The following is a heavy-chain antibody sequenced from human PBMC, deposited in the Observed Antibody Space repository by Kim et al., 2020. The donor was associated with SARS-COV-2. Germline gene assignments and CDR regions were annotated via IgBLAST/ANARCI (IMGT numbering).Heavy chain of an antibody. D-gene: IGHD3-22*01. J-gene: IGHJ4*02. CDR3: ARTAGINYYDSSGYQDY. CDR2: INHSGST. Sequence: SETLSLTCAVYGGSFSGYYWSWIRQPPGKGLEWIGEINHSGSTNYNPSLKSRVTISVDTSKNQFSLKLSSVTAADTAVYYCARTAGINYYDSSGYQDYWGQGTLVTVSS. V-gene: IGHV4-34*01. CDR1: GGSFSGYY.